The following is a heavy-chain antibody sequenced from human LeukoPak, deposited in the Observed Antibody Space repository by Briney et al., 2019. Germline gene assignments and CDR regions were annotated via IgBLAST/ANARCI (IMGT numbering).Heavy chain of an antibody. J-gene: IGHJ4*02. Sequence: GGSLRLSCAASGFTFSDSYMTWIRQAPGKGLEWVSYISSTAYTIFYADSVKGRFTISRDNAQNSLYLQMNSLRAEDTAVYYCAKGDVSVTREFDYWGQGTLVTVSS. CDR3: AKGDVSVTREFDY. CDR2: ISSTAYTI. D-gene: IGHD7-27*01. V-gene: IGHV3-11*04. CDR1: GFTFSDSY.